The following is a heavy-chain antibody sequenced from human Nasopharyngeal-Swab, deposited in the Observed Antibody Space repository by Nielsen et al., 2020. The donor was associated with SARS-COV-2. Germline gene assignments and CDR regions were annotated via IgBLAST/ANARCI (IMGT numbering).Heavy chain of an antibody. J-gene: IGHJ6*03. V-gene: IGHV1-69*13. D-gene: IGHD2-2*01. CDR2: IIPIFGTA. Sequence: SVKVSCKASGGTFNSYAISWVRQAPGQGLEWMGGIIPIFGTANYAQKFQGRVTITADESTSTAYMELSSLRSEDTAVYYCARDSGGIVVVPAAPWHYMDVWGKGTTVTVSS. CDR1: GGTFNSYA. CDR3: ARDSGGIVVVPAAPWHYMDV.